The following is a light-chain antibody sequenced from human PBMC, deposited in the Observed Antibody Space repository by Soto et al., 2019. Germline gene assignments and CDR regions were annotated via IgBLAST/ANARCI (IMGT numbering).Light chain of an antibody. CDR1: SSDVGGYNY. CDR3: CSYAGSAL. V-gene: IGLV2-11*01. Sequence: QSALTQPRSVSGSPGHSVTISCTGTSSDVGGYNYVSWYQQHPGKAPKLMIYDVSKRPSGVPDRFSGSKSGNTASLTISGLQAEDEADYYCCSYAGSALFGGGTKLTVL. CDR2: DVS. J-gene: IGLJ2*01.